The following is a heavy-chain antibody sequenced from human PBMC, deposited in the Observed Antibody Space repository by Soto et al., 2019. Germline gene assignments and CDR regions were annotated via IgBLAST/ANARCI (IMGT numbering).Heavy chain of an antibody. CDR2: ISYDGSNK. D-gene: IGHD6-13*01. V-gene: IGHV3-30*01. J-gene: IGHJ5*02. CDR3: ARKYSSSLNWFDP. CDR1: GFTFSSYA. Sequence: GGSLRLSCAASGFTFSSYAMHWVRQAPGKGLEWVAVISYDGSNKYYADSVKGRFTISRDNSKNTLYLQMNNLRAEDTAVYYCARKYSSSLNWFDPWGQGTLVTVSS.